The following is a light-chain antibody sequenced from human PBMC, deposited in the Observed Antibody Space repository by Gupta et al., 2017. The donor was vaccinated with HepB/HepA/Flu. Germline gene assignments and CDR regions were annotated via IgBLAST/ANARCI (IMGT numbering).Light chain of an antibody. CDR2: AVS. Sequence: QSALPHPASVPGSPGQPIPITCTGTSSDFPWYQQHPGKAPKLMIYAVSNRPARVSFRFSGSKSGDTASLTISGLQAEDEADYYCSSFTSTSSLAVFGGGTKVTVL. CDR1: SSDF. V-gene: IGLV2-14*01. J-gene: IGLJ2*01. CDR3: SSFTSTSSLAV.